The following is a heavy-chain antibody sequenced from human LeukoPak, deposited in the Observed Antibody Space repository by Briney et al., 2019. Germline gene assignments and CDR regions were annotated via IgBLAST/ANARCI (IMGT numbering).Heavy chain of an antibody. CDR1: GGSISSYY. CDR2: IYYGGSA. CDR3: ARGGSLGCGSNWYAFDY. V-gene: IGHV4-39*07. Sequence: SETLSLTCTVSGGSISSYYWGWIRQSPGEGLEWIGSIYYGGSAYYNPSLKSRATISVDTSKNQFSLKLSSVTAADTAVYYCARGGSLGCGSNWYAFDYWDQGTLVTVSS. D-gene: IGHD6-13*01. J-gene: IGHJ4*02.